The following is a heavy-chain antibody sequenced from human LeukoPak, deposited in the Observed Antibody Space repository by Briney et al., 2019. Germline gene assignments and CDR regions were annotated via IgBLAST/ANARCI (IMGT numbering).Heavy chain of an antibody. CDR3: ARGFGGGSVYFDY. J-gene: IGHJ4*02. CDR1: GFTFSSYA. CDR2: ISSSSSYI. V-gene: IGHV3-21*01. D-gene: IGHD2-15*01. Sequence: GGSLRLSCAASGFTFSSYAMSWVRQAPGKGLEWVSSISSSSSYIYYADSVKGRFTISRDNAKNSLYLQMNSLRAEDTAVYYCARGFGGGSVYFDYWGQGTLVTVSS.